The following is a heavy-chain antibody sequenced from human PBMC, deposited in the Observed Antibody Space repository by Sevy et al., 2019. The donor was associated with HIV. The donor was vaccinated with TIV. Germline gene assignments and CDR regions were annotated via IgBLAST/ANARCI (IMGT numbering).Heavy chain of an antibody. CDR2: ISRSGSTI. CDR3: ARENTMIEEPGWFDP. V-gene: IGHV3-11*01. CDR1: GFTFSDYY. Sequence: GGSLRLSCAASGFTFSDYYMSWIRQAPGKGLEWVSYISRSGSTIYYADSVKGRFTISRDNAKNSLYLQINSLRAEDTAVYYCARENTMIEEPGWFDPWGQGTLVTVSS. J-gene: IGHJ5*02. D-gene: IGHD3-22*01.